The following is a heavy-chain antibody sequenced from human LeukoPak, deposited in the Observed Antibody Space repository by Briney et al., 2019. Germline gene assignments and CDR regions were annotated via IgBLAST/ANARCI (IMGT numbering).Heavy chain of an antibody. Sequence: GGSLRLSCAASGFTVSSNYMSWVRQAPGKGLEWVANIKQDGSEKYYVDSVKGRFTISRDNAKNSLYLQMNSLRAEDTAVYYCAREYSGSYSVAFDIWGQGTMVTVSS. V-gene: IGHV3-7*01. CDR1: GFTVSSNY. J-gene: IGHJ3*02. CDR2: IKQDGSEK. D-gene: IGHD1-26*01. CDR3: AREYSGSYSVAFDI.